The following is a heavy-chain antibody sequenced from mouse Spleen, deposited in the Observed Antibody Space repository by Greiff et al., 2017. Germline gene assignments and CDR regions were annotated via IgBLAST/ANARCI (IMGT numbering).Heavy chain of an antibody. D-gene: IGHD2-3*01. J-gene: IGHJ4*01. V-gene: IGHV1-39*01. CDR1: GYSFTDYN. CDR2: INPNYGTT. Sequence: VHVKQSGPELVKPGASVKISCKASGYSFTDYNMNWVKQSNGKSLEWIGVINPNYGTTSYNQKFKGKATLTVDQSSSTAYMQLNSLTSEDSAVYYCARVEGGYYLYAMDYWGQGTSVTVSS. CDR3: ARVEGGYYLYAMDY.